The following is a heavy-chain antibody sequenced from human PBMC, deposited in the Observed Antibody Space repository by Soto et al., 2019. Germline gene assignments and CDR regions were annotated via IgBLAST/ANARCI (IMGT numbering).Heavy chain of an antibody. V-gene: IGHV3-23*01. CDR2: ISGSGGST. CDR1: GFTFSSYA. J-gene: IGHJ4*02. CDR3: XXXXXXXXXX. Sequence: EVQLLESGGGLVQPGGSLRLSCAASGFTFSSYAMSWVRQAPGKGLEWVSAISGSGGSTYYADSVKGRFTISRDNSKNALYLXMXXXXXEDXXXXXXXXXXXXXXXXWXQGTLVTVSS.